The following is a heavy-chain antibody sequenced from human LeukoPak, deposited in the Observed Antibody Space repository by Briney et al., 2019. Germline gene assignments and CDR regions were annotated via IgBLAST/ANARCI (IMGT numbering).Heavy chain of an antibody. CDR2: MYYSATT. CDR3: ARHPPRDGSAFDY. J-gene: IGHJ4*02. V-gene: IGHV4-39*01. Sequence: SETLSLTCTVSGGSISSGSYYWGWIRQPPGKGLEWLASMYYSATTFYSPSLKSRVTISVDTSKNQLSLKLGSVTAADTAVYYCARHPPRDGSAFDYWGQGTLVTVSS. CDR1: GGSISSGSYY.